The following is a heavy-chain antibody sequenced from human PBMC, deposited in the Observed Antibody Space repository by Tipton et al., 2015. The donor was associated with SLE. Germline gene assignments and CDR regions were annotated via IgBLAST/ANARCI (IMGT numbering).Heavy chain of an antibody. D-gene: IGHD6-6*01. V-gene: IGHV4-34*01. CDR2: INHSGST. CDR1: GGSFSGYY. J-gene: IGHJ3*02. CDR3: ARAGSSSPYDAFDI. Sequence: TLSLTCAVYGGSFSGYYWSWIRQPPGKGLEWIGEINHSGSTNYNPSLKSRVTISVDTSKNQFSLKLSSVTAADTAVYYCARAGSSSPYDAFDIWGQGTMVTVSS.